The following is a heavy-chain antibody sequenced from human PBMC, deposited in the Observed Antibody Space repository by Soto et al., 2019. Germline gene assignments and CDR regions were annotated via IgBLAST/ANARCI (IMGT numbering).Heavy chain of an antibody. J-gene: IGHJ5*01. Sequence: PGGSLRLSCAASGFTFSDSAMHWVRQASGKGLEWVGRIRSKTNDYATRYAASVKGRFTISRDDSKNTAYLQMNNVKAEDTAVYYCTLPDSASYCGGVCYLYSWFYSWG. CDR3: TLPDSASYCGGVCYLYSWFYS. CDR1: GFTFSDSA. V-gene: IGHV3-73*01. CDR2: IRSKTNDYAT. D-gene: IGHD2-21*01.